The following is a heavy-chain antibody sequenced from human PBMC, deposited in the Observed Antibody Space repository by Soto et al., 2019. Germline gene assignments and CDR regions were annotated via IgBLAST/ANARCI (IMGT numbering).Heavy chain of an antibody. J-gene: IGHJ4*02. V-gene: IGHV3-15*01. CDR3: TTDRGRRAGYAQDY. CDR2: IKSKTDGGTT. CDR1: GFTFSDAW. Sequence: EVQLVESGGGLVKPGGSLRLSCAASGFTFSDAWMSWVRQAPGKGLEWVGRIKSKTDGGTTDYAAPMKGRFTISRDDSKDTLYLQMNSLKTDDTAVYYCTTDRGRRAGYAQDYWGQGTLVTVSS. D-gene: IGHD5-18*01.